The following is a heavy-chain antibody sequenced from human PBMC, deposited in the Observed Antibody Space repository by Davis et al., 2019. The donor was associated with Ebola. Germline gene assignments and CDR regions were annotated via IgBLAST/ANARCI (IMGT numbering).Heavy chain of an antibody. D-gene: IGHD3-10*01. V-gene: IGHV1-18*01. J-gene: IGHJ6*02. CDR3: ARGGNTMVQGVMSYYYYYGMDV. CDR1: GYTFTRYG. CDR2: ISAYNSNT. Sequence: ASVKVSCNASGYTFTRYGISWVRQAPGQGLEWMGWISAYNSNTNYAQKIQGRVTMTTDTSTSTAYMELKSLRSDDTAVYYCARGGNTMVQGVMSYYYYYGMDVWGQGTTVTVSS.